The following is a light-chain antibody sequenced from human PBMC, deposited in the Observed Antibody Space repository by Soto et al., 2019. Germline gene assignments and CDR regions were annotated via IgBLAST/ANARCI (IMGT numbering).Light chain of an antibody. Sequence: DIQMTQSPSTLSASVGDRVTLTCRASQSISSWLAWYQQKPGKAPNVLIYDASTLESGVPSRFSGSGSGTEFTLTISSLQPDDFATYYCQQYKSYLITFGQGTRLEIK. CDR1: QSISSW. CDR3: QQYKSYLIT. CDR2: DAS. V-gene: IGKV1-5*01. J-gene: IGKJ5*01.